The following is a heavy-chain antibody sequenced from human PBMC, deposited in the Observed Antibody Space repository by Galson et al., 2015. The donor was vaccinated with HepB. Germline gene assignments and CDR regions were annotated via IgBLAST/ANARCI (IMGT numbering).Heavy chain of an antibody. CDR1: GYTFTGYY. V-gene: IGHV1-2*02. Sequence: SVKVSCKASGYTFTGYYMHWVRQAPGQGLEWMGWINPNSGGTNYAQKFQGRVTMTRDTSISTAYMELSRLRSDDTVVYYCQYYYDSSGPKDAFDIWGQGTMVTVSS. CDR2: INPNSGGT. D-gene: IGHD3-22*01. CDR3: QYYYDSSGPKDAFDI. J-gene: IGHJ3*02.